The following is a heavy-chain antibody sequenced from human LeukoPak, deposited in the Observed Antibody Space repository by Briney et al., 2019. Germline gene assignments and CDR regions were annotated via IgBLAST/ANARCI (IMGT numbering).Heavy chain of an antibody. CDR3: ARDEHDFWSGYLPNTSDY. J-gene: IGHJ4*02. Sequence: GSVKVSCKASGYTFTSYGISWVRQAPGQGLEWMGWISAYNGNTNYAQKLQGRVTMTTDTSTSTAYMELRSLRSDDTAVYYCARDEHDFWSGYLPNTSDYWGQGTLVTVSS. CDR2: ISAYNGNT. CDR1: GYTFTSYG. D-gene: IGHD3-3*01. V-gene: IGHV1-18*01.